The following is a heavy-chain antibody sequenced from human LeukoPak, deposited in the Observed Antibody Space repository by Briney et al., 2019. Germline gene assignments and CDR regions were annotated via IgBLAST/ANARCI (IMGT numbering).Heavy chain of an antibody. V-gene: IGHV1-2*02. D-gene: IGHD5-24*01. CDR2: INPNSGGT. CDR3: ARDGYKPHNWFDP. J-gene: IGHJ5*02. CDR1: GYTFSSYG. Sequence: ASVKVSCKASGYTFSSYGISWVRQAPGLGLEWMGWINPNSGGTNYAKKFQGRVTMTRDTSFSTAYMELNRLRSDDTAVYYCARDGYKPHNWFDPWGQRTLGTVSS.